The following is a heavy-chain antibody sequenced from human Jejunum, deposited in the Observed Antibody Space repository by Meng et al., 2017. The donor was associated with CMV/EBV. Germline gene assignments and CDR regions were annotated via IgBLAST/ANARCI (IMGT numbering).Heavy chain of an antibody. J-gene: IGHJ4*02. CDR3: AGGLGGTIDY. CDR1: GGTFSSYA. D-gene: IGHD1-26*01. V-gene: IGHV1-69*05. CDR2: IIPIFGTA. Sequence: CKASGGTFSSYAISWVRQAPGQGLEWMGGIIPIFGTANYAQKFQGRVTITTDESTSTAYMELSSLRSDDTAVYYCAGGLGGTIDYWGQGTLVTVSS.